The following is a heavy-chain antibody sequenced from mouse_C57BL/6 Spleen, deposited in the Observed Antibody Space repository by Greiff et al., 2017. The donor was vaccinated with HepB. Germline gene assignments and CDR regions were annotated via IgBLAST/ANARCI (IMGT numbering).Heavy chain of an antibody. J-gene: IGHJ4*01. D-gene: IGHD1-1*01. CDR3: ARYYGSSYDYAMDY. CDR1: GYSFTGYY. CDR2: INPSTGGT. V-gene: IGHV1-42*01. Sequence: EVQLQHSGPELVKPGASVKISCKASGYSFTGYYMNWVKQSPEKSLEWIGEINPSTGGTTYNQKFKAKATLTVDKSSSTAYMQLKSLTSEDSAVYYCARYYGSSYDYAMDYWGQGTSVTVSS.